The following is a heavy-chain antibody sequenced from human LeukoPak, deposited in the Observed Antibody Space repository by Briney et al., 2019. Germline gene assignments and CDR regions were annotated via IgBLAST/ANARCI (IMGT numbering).Heavy chain of an antibody. V-gene: IGHV1-18*01. CDR3: ARDVGITVADSFDP. J-gene: IGHJ5*02. Sequence: ASVKVSFKASGYSSTNYGISWVRQAPGQGLEWMGWIHIYRGNTNYTQKFQGRVTITTDTSTSTVYMEVRGLRSDDTAMYYCARDVGITVADSFDPWGQGTLVTVSS. D-gene: IGHD6-13*01. CDR1: GYSSTNYG. CDR2: IHIYRGNT.